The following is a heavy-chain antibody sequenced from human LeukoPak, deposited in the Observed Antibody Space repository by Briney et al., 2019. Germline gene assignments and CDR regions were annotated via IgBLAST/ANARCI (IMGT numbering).Heavy chain of an antibody. D-gene: IGHD1-1*01. J-gene: IGHJ4*02. Sequence: SETLSLTCTVSGGSISRRTYYWGWIRQPPGKGLEWIGSIHYSGSTYYNPSLKSRVTISVDTSKNPFSLKLSSVTAADTAVYYCATQGTGSFYYFDYWGQGTLVTVSS. CDR2: IHYSGST. V-gene: IGHV4-39*01. CDR3: ATQGTGSFYYFDY. CDR1: GGSISRRTYY.